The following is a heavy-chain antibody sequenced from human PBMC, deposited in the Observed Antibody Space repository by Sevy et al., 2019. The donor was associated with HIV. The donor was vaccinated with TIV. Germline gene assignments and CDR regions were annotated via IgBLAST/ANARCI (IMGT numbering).Heavy chain of an antibody. V-gene: IGHV3-23*01. CDR1: GFTFSSYA. CDR3: AREGCSRPHDY. CDR2: FSFGCGKI. D-gene: IGHD2-2*01. Sequence: GGSLRLSCAASGFTFSSYAMSWVRQPPRKGLEWVATFSFGCGKINYADSVKGRFTISRDNSKNTLFLQMNRLRAEDTAVYYCAREGCSRPHDYWGQGTLVTVSS. J-gene: IGHJ4*02.